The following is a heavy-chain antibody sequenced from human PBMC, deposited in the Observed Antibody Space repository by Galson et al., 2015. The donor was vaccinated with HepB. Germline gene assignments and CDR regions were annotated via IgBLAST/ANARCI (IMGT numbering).Heavy chain of an antibody. CDR2: TYYRSKWYK. CDR3: ARFREGGGWLDY. CDR1: GDSVSSNSAV. Sequence: CAISGDSVSSNSAVWNWIRQSPSRGLEWLGRTYYRSKWYKDYALFVKSRVTISVDKSKNQFSLKLSSVTAADTAVYYCARFREGGGWLDYWGQGILVTVSS. D-gene: IGHD6-19*01. J-gene: IGHJ4*02. V-gene: IGHV6-1*01.